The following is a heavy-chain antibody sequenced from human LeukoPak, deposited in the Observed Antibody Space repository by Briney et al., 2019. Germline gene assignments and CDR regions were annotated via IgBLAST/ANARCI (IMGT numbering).Heavy chain of an antibody. D-gene: IGHD4-17*01. CDR2: VKSKTDGGTT. V-gene: IGHV3-15*01. CDR1: GFTFSNAW. CDR3: TRGGTYGDYEIDY. Sequence: GGSLRLSCAASGFTFSNAWMTWVRQAPGKGLEWVGRVKSKTDGGTTDYAAPVKGRFTISRDDSKSIAYLQMNSLKTEDTAVYYCTRGGTYGDYEIDYWGQGTLVTVSS. J-gene: IGHJ4*02.